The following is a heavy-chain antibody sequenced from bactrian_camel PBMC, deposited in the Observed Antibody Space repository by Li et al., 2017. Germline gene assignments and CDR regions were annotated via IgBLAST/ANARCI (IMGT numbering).Heavy chain of an antibody. D-gene: IGHD5*01. Sequence: QLVESGGGSVQAGGSLRLSCAASGYSVSTGYMAWFRQAPGKEREGVAAIDTAGAPTYTYAVAGRFTISKDNVKNTLYLQMNDLKSEDTAMYYCAAQVGGACYVLQPKYSYWGQGTQVTVS. CDR3: AAQVGGACYVLQPKYSY. CDR1: GYSVSTGY. V-gene: IGHV3S1*01. CDR2: IDTAGAP. J-gene: IGHJ4*01.